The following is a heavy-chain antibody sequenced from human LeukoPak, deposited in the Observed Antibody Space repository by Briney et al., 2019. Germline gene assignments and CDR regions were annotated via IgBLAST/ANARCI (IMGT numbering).Heavy chain of an antibody. Sequence: SGTLSLTCTVSGGSISSCYWSWIRQPAGKGLEWIGRIYTSGSTNYNPSLKSRVTMSVDTSKNQFSLKLSSVTAADTAVYYCARVGNYYGSGSYGIIDYWGQGTLVTVSS. CDR3: ARVGNYYGSGSYGIIDY. V-gene: IGHV4-4*07. D-gene: IGHD3-10*01. CDR1: GGSISSCY. CDR2: IYTSGST. J-gene: IGHJ4*02.